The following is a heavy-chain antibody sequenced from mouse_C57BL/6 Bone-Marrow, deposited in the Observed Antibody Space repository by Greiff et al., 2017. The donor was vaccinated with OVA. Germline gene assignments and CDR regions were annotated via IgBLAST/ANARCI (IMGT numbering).Heavy chain of an antibody. V-gene: IGHV5-6*01. Sequence: EVKLVESGGDLVKPGGSLKLSCAASGFTFSSYGMSWVRQTPDKRLEWVATISSGGSYTYYPDSVKGRFTISRDTATITLYLQMSSMRSEDTAMYYCARIYDDYDSDYWGQGTTLTVSS. CDR1: GFTFSSYG. D-gene: IGHD2-4*01. CDR3: ARIYDDYDSDY. J-gene: IGHJ2*01. CDR2: ISSGGSYT.